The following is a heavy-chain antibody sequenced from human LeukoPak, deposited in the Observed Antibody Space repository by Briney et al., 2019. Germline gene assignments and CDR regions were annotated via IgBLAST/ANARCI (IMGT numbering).Heavy chain of an antibody. V-gene: IGHV4-39*01. Sequence: SETLSLTCTVSGGSISSSSYYWGWIRQPPGKGLEWIGSIYYSGSTYYNPSLKSRVTISVDTSKNQFSLKLSSVTAADTAVYYCARPAPEIVVGPGWFDPWGQGTLVTVSS. J-gene: IGHJ5*02. CDR2: IYYSGST. CDR3: ARPAPEIVVGPGWFDP. CDR1: GGSISSSSYY. D-gene: IGHD3-22*01.